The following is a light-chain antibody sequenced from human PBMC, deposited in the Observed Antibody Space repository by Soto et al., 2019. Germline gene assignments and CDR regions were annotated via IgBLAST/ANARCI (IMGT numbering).Light chain of an antibody. V-gene: IGLV1-40*01. CDR3: QSYDTSLSGAWV. Sequence: QSVLTQPPSVSGAPGQRITISCTGSPSNIGAGFDVHWYQQFPGTAPKLLIYGTTSRPSGVPDRFSGSQSGTSASPAITGLQAGDEADYYCQSYDTSLSGAWVFGGGTKVTVL. CDR2: GTT. J-gene: IGLJ3*02. CDR1: PSNIGAGFD.